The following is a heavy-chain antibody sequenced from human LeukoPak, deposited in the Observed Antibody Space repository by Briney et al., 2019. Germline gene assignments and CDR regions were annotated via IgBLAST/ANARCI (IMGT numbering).Heavy chain of an antibody. CDR1: GYTFTGYY. CDR2: INPNSGGT. D-gene: IGHD6-19*01. Sequence: VASVKVSCKASGYTFTGYYMHWVRQAPGQGLEWMGWINPNSGGTNYAQKFQGRVTMTRDTSISTAYMGLSRLRSDDTAVYYCARDLCIAVAGTGYGYYYGMDVWGQGTTVTVSS. V-gene: IGHV1-2*02. CDR3: ARDLCIAVAGTGYGYYYGMDV. J-gene: IGHJ6*02.